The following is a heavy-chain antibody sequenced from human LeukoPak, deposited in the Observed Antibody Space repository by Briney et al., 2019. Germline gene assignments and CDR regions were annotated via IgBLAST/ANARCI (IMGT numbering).Heavy chain of an antibody. CDR3: ASLSGLRREMELWFDP. V-gene: IGHV4-31*03. D-gene: IGHD5-24*01. CDR2: IYYSGST. J-gene: IGHJ5*02. CDR1: GGSISSGGYY. Sequence: SETLSLTCTVSGGSISSGGYYWRWIRQHPGTGLEWIGYIYYSGSTYYNPSLKSRVTISVDTSKNQFSLKLSSVTAADTAVYYCASLSGLRREMELWFDPWGQGTLVTVSS.